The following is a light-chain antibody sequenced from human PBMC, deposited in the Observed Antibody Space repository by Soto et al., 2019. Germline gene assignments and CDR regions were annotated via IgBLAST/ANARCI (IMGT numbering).Light chain of an antibody. CDR2: GAS. J-gene: IGKJ5*01. CDR1: QSVSSN. Sequence: ETEMTESPSTACVSAREPTTLCSRASQSVSSNLAWYQQKPGQSPSLLIYGASTRATDIPPRFSGSGSGTDFALTISSLEPEDFAVYYCQQYGSSPITFGQGTRLEIK. CDR3: QQYGSSPIT. V-gene: IGKV3-15*01.